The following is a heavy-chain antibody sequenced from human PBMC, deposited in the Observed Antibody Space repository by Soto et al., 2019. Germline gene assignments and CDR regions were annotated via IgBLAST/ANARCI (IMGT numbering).Heavy chain of an antibody. CDR2: ISXXXXXT. CDR1: GFIFSSFA. CDR3: AKDRTGVVTP. V-gene: IGHV3-23*01. J-gene: IGHJ5*02. Sequence: GGSLRLSCAASGFIFSSFAMSWVRQAPGKGLEXVSXISXXXXXTXXADSVKGRFTIARDNSKNTLYLQMNSLRAEDTAVYYCAKDRTGVVTPWGQGTLVTASS. D-gene: IGHD3-3*01.